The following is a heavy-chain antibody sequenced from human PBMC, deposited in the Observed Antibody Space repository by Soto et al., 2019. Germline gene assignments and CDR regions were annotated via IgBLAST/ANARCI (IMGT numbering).Heavy chain of an antibody. J-gene: IGHJ4*02. Sequence: LPLTCAFSGYSISSGYYWGWIRQPPGKGLEWIGSIYHSGSTYYNPSLKSRVTISVDTSKNHFSLKLSSVTAADTAVYYCARAGLRHWRSADSGQRTLVTVYS. V-gene: IGHV4-38-2*01. CDR1: GYSISSGYY. D-gene: IGHD2-8*02. CDR3: ARAGLRHWRSAD. CDR2: IYHSGST.